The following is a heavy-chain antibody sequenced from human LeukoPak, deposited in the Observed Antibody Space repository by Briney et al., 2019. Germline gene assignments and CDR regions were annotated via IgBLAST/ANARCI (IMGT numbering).Heavy chain of an antibody. Sequence: SVKVSCKASGYTFTSYAISWVRQAPGQGLEWMGRIIPILGIANYAQKFQGRVTITADKSTSTAYMELSSLRSEDTAVYYCARDPGYYDSSGNHWGQGTLVTVSS. CDR2: IIPILGIA. V-gene: IGHV1-69*04. J-gene: IGHJ4*02. D-gene: IGHD3-22*01. CDR1: GYTFTSYA. CDR3: ARDPGYYDSSGNH.